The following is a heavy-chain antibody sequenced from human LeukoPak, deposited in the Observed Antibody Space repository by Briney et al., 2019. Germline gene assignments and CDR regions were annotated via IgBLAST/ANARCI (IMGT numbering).Heavy chain of an antibody. CDR3: ARDRGGYYGSGTKFDP. D-gene: IGHD3-10*01. Sequence: PSQTLSLTCTVSGGSISSGGYYWSWIRQHPGTGLEWIGYIYYSGSTCYNPSLKSRVTISVDTSKNQFSLKLSSVTAADTAVYYCARDRGGYYGSGTKFDPWGQGTLVTVSS. J-gene: IGHJ5*02. CDR1: GGSISSGGYY. V-gene: IGHV4-31*03. CDR2: IYYSGST.